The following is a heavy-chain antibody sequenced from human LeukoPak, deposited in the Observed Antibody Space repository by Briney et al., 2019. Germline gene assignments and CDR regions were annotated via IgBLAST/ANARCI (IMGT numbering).Heavy chain of an antibody. CDR1: GFTFGDYA. CDR3: TRDPPLYDFWSGYYGGYYYMDV. D-gene: IGHD3-3*01. CDR2: IRSKAYGGTT. V-gene: IGHV3-49*04. J-gene: IGHJ6*03. Sequence: GRSLRLSCTASGFTFGDYAMSWVRQAPGKGLEWVGFIRSKAYGGTTEYAASVKGRFTISRDDSKSIAYLQMNSLKTEDTAVYYCTRDPPLYDFWSGYYGGYYYMDVWGKGTTVTVSS.